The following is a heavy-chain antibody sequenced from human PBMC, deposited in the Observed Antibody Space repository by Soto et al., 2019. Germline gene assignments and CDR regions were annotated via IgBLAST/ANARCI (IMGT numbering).Heavy chain of an antibody. V-gene: IGHV3-21*01. J-gene: IGHJ4*02. Sequence: GASVKVSCAASGFTFSSYSMNWVRQAPGKGLEWVSSISSSSSYIYYADSVKGRFTISRDNAKNSLYLQMNSLRAEDTAVYYCARDTTYCSGGSCPTGGYWGQGTLVTVSS. CDR3: ARDTTYCSGGSCPTGGY. CDR1: GFTFSSYS. CDR2: ISSSSSYI. D-gene: IGHD2-15*01.